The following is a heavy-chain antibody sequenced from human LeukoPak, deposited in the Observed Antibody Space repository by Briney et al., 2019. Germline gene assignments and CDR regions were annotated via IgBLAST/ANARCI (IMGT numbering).Heavy chain of an antibody. CDR1: GFPLTNSA. D-gene: IGHD3-3*01. V-gene: IGHV3-23*01. J-gene: IGHJ4*02. CDR3: ASEVGYRSLGY. Sequence: GGSLRLSCAASGFPLTNSAVGWVRQAPGKGLEWVSTISGSGDSTNYADSVKGRFTVSRDNSKNTLYLQINSLRAEDTAVYYCASEVGYRSLGYLGQGTLVTVSS. CDR2: ISGSGDST.